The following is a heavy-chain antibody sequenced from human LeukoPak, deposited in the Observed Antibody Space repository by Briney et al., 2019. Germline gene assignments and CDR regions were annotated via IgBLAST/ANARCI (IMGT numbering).Heavy chain of an antibody. CDR1: GGTFSSYA. J-gene: IGHJ5*02. CDR2: IIPIFGTA. V-gene: IGHV1-69*05. Sequence: ASVKVSCKASGGTFSSYAISWVRQAPGQGLEWMGGIIPIFGTANYAQKFQGRVTITTDESTSTAYMELSSLRSEDTAVYYCARDSHYYDKVWFDPWGQGTLLTVSS. D-gene: IGHD3-22*01. CDR3: ARDSHYYDKVWFDP.